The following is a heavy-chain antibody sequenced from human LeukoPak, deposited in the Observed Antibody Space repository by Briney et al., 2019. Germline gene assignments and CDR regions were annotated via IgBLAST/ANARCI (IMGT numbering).Heavy chain of an antibody. Sequence: PGGSLRLSCTAAGFTFSSYWMHWVRQVPGKGLVWVSHINTDGSSTSCAGSVKGRFTISRDNAKNTLYLQVNSLRAEDTAVYYCTASLLSPGNIWGQGTVVTVSS. CDR2: INTDGSST. CDR1: GFTFSSYW. D-gene: IGHD3-10*01. J-gene: IGHJ3*02. V-gene: IGHV3-74*01. CDR3: TASLLSPGNI.